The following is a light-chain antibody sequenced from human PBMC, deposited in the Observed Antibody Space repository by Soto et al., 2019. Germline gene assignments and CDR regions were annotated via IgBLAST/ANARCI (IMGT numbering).Light chain of an antibody. CDR2: AAS. CDR3: QQTYSTPRT. V-gene: IGKV1-39*01. Sequence: DIQMTQSPSSLSASVGDRVTITCRASQSVSRYLNWYQQKPGKAPKLLIYAASSLQSGVPSRFRVSGSGTDFTLTISSRQPEDFATYYCQQTYSTPRTFGQGTKVEIK. J-gene: IGKJ1*01. CDR1: QSVSRY.